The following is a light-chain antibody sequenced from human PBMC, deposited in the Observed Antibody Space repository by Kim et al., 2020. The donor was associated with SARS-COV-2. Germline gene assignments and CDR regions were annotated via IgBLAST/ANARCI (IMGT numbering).Light chain of an antibody. CDR1: SGHSSYA. J-gene: IGLJ3*02. CDR2: LNSDGSH. Sequence: ASVNLTCTLSSGHSSYAIAWHKQQPEKGPRYLMKLNSDGSHSKGDGIPDRFSGSSSGAERYLTISSLQSEDEADYYCQTWGTGNWVFGGGTQLTVL. CDR3: QTWGTGNWV. V-gene: IGLV4-69*01.